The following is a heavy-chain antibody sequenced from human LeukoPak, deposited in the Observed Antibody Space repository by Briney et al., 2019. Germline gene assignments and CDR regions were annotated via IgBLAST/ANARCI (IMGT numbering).Heavy chain of an antibody. V-gene: IGHV3-30-3*01. Sequence: PGGSLRLSCAASGFTFSSYAMHWVRQAPGKGLEWVAVISYDGSNKYYADSVKGRFTISRDNSKNTLYLQMNSLRAEDTAVYYCARPLRAWSSSLVHYYGMDVWGQGTTVTVSS. CDR2: ISYDGSNK. J-gene: IGHJ6*02. CDR3: ARPLRAWSSSLVHYYGMDV. CDR1: GFTFSSYA. D-gene: IGHD6-13*01.